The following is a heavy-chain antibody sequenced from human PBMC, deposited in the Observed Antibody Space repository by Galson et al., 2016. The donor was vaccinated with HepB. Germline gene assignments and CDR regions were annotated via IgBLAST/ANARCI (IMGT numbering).Heavy chain of an antibody. J-gene: IGHJ3*01. V-gene: IGHV1-18*01. CDR1: PYTFTTYG. D-gene: IGHD6-6*01. CDR2: ISAFNGNT. Sequence: SVKVSCKASPYTFTTYGVTWVRQAPGQGREWMGWISAFNGNTNYAQNLQDRVTLTTDTSTSTTYMELRSLTSADTAVYYCARSSAPFSYFDSWGQGQWSPSLQ. CDR3: ARSSAPFSYFDS.